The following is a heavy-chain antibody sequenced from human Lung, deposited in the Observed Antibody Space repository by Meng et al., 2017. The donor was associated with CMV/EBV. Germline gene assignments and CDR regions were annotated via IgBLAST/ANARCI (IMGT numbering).Heavy chain of an antibody. V-gene: IGHV1-69*04. CDR3: ARDVMATT. CDR2: ILPVLDLT. CDR1: GGNFNGYS. J-gene: IGHJ5*02. D-gene: IGHD5-24*01. Sequence: SVKVSCKSSGGNFNGYSISWVRQAPGQGLEWMGRILPVLDLTNYSREFQGRVTITADKETTTAYMELRALTSDDTAVYYCARDVMATTWGQGTLVTVSS.